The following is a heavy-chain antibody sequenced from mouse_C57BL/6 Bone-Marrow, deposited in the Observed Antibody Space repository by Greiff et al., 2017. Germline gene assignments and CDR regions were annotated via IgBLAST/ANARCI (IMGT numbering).Heavy chain of an antibody. D-gene: IGHD1-1*01. CDR1: GFNIKNTY. CDR3: ARWDYGSSYYFDY. J-gene: IGHJ2*01. Sequence: EVQRVESVAELVRPGASVKLSCTASGFNIKNTYMHWVKQRPEQGLEWIGRIDPANGNTKYAPKFQGKATITADTSSNTAYLQLSSLTSEDTAIYYCARWDYGSSYYFDYWGQGTTLTVSS. CDR2: IDPANGNT. V-gene: IGHV14-3*01.